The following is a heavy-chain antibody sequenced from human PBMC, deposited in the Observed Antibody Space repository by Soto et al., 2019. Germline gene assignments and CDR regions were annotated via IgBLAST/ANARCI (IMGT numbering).Heavy chain of an antibody. CDR3: AHNSGWYFTFDY. J-gene: IGHJ4*02. Sequence: QITLKESGPTLVKPTQTLTLTCTFSGFSLSTSGVGVGWIRQPPGKALEWLALIYWDDDKRYSPSLKSRLTITKDTSKNQVVRTMTNMDPVDTATYYCAHNSGWYFTFDYWGQGTLVTVSS. V-gene: IGHV2-5*02. CDR2: IYWDDDK. CDR1: GFSLSTSGVG. D-gene: IGHD6-19*01.